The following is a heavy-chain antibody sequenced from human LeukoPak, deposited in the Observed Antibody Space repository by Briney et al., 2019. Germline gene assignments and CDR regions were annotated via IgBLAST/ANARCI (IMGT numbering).Heavy chain of an antibody. Sequence: ASVKVSCKASGGTFTSYAISWVRQAPGQGVEWMGRIIPILGIANYAQKFQGRVTITADKSTSTAYMELSSLRSEDTAVYYCARDIIPGYSSSWNHDAFDIWGQGTMVTVSS. CDR2: IIPILGIA. CDR3: ARDIIPGYSSSWNHDAFDI. J-gene: IGHJ3*02. CDR1: GGTFTSYA. D-gene: IGHD6-13*01. V-gene: IGHV1-69*04.